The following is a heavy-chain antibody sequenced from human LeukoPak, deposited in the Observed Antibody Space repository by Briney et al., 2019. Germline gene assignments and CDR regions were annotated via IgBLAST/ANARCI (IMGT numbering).Heavy chain of an antibody. CDR2: ISSSSSYI. CDR3: ARALLRGGAFDI. V-gene: IGHV3-21*01. J-gene: IGHJ3*02. CDR1: GFTFSSYS. Sequence: GGSLRLSCAASGFTFSSYSMNWVRQAPGKGLEWVSSISSSSSYIYYADSVKGRFTISRDNSKNTLYLQMNSLRAEDTAVYYCARALLRGGAFDIWGQGTMVTVSS.